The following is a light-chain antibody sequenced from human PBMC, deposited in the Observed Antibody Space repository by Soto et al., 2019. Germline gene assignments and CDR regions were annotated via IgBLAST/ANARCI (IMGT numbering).Light chain of an antibody. CDR3: TSYSRYSVLV. V-gene: IGLV2-14*01. Sequence: QSALTQPASVSGSPGQSITISCTGTSSDIGGYKYVSWYQQHPGKAPKLIIFEVSNRPSGVSDRFSGSNSGNTASLTISGLQADDEADYYCTSYSRYSVLVLGGGNKVTV. J-gene: IGLJ3*02. CDR1: SSDIGGYKY. CDR2: EVS.